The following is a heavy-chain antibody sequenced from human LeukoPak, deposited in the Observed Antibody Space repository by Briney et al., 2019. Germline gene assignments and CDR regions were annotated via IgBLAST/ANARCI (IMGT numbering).Heavy chain of an antibody. CDR1: GFTLSSYA. J-gene: IGHJ6*02. CDR2: TSSSGSYT. D-gene: IGHD4-17*01. Sequence: GGSLRLSCAASGFTLSSYALSWVRQAPGKGLEWVSSTSSSGSYTFYADSVKGRFTISRGEPKNTLYLQMNSLRVEDTATYFCAERSHGDHYYGMDVWGQGTTVTVSS. V-gene: IGHV3-23*01. CDR3: AERSHGDHYYGMDV.